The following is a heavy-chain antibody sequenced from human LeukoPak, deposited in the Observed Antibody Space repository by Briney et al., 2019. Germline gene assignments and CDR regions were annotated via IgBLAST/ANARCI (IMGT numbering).Heavy chain of an antibody. Sequence: GGSLRLSCAASGFTFGSYGMHWGRQAPGKGLEWVAFIRYDGSNKYYADSVKGRFTISRDNSKNTLYLQMNSLRAEDTAVYYCAKDEYRQALYWGQGTLVTVSS. J-gene: IGHJ4*02. D-gene: IGHD2-2*02. V-gene: IGHV3-30*02. CDR1: GFTFGSYG. CDR3: AKDEYRQALY. CDR2: IRYDGSNK.